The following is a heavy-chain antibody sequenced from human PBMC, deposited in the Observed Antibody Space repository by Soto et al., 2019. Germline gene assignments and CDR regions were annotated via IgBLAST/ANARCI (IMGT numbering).Heavy chain of an antibody. CDR1: GFTFSSYA. CDR3: ANEGKTGRLVLRSLEWLLLTDY. Sequence: GGSLRLSCAASGFTFSSYAMSWVRQAPGKGLEWVSAISCSGGSTYYADSVKGRFTISRDNSKNTLYLQMNSLRAEDTAVYSCANEGKTGRLVLRSLEWLLLTDYWGQGTMVTVSS. V-gene: IGHV3-23*01. D-gene: IGHD3-3*01. J-gene: IGHJ4*02. CDR2: ISCSGGST.